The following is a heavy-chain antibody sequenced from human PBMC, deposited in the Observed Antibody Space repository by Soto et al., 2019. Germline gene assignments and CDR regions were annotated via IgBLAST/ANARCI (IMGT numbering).Heavy chain of an antibody. D-gene: IGHD1-20*01. CDR2: VYWDDDK. CDR1: GFALTARPVG. J-gene: IGHJ4*02. Sequence: QITLKESGPTLVKPTQTLTLTCSFSGFALTARPVGVGWIRQPPGGALEWLAVVYWDDDKRYSPSLRSRLTITKDTSKNQVVLTVTNMDPVDTATYYCPHRLGGYTWNDGYLDYWGQGILVTVSS. CDR3: PHRLGGYTWNDGYLDY. V-gene: IGHV2-5*02.